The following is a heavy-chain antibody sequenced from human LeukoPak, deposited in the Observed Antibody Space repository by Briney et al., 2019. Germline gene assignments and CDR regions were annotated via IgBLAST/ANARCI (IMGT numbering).Heavy chain of an antibody. V-gene: IGHV3-7*03. D-gene: IGHD5-18*01. CDR3: ARAKRGYSYGSDY. J-gene: IGHJ4*02. CDR2: INQDGSNK. CDR1: EFTFSSYW. Sequence: GSLRLSCAVSEFTFSSYWMSWVRQAPGKGLEWVANINQDGSNKHYVDSVKGRFTISRDNAKNSLYLQMNSLRAEDTAVYYCARAKRGYSYGSDYWGQGTLVTVSS.